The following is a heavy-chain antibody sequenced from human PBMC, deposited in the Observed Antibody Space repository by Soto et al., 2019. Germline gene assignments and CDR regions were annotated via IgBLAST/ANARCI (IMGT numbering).Heavy chain of an antibody. CDR3: ARLGIGGSYRAVYY. CDR2: RSSSSSTI. CDR1: GFTFSSYS. V-gene: IGHV3-48*02. Sequence: EVQLVESGGGLVQPGGSLRLSCAASGFTFSSYSMNWVRQAPGKGLEWVSYRSSSSSTIYYADSVKGRFTISRDNAKNSLYRQMNSLRDEDTAVYYCARLGIGGSYRAVYYWGQGTLVTVSS. J-gene: IGHJ4*02. D-gene: IGHD1-26*01.